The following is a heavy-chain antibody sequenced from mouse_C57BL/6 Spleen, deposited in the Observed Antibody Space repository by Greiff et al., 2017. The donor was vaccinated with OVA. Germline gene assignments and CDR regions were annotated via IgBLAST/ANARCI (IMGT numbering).Heavy chain of an antibody. CDR3: ARYGNVYAMGY. Sequence: QVQLQQSGAELVRPGASVKMSCKASGYTFTSYTMHWVKQRPGQGLEWIGYINPSSGYTKYNQKFKDKATLTADKSSSTAYMQLSSLTSEDSAVYYCARYGNVYAMGYWGQGTSVTVSS. V-gene: IGHV1-4*01. CDR1: GYTFTSYT. J-gene: IGHJ4*01. CDR2: INPSSGYT. D-gene: IGHD1-2*01.